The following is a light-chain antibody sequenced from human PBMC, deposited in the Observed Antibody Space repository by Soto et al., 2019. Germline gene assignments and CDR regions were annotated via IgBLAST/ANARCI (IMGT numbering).Light chain of an antibody. Sequence: EIVLTQSPGTLSLSPGERVTLSCRASQSVVTNLAWYQHKPGRAPRLLIDGASSRAAGIPDRFSGSGSGTDFTLTISRLEPEDLAVYYCQQYDYLVTFGQGTKVDIK. J-gene: IGKJ1*01. CDR3: QQYDYLVT. V-gene: IGKV3-20*01. CDR1: QSVVTN. CDR2: GAS.